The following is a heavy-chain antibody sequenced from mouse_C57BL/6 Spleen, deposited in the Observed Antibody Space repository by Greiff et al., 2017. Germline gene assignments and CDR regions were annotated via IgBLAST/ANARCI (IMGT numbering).Heavy chain of an antibody. Sequence: VQLQQSGAELVKPGASVKLSCKASGYTFTSYWMHWVKQRPGQGLEWIGMIHPNSGSTNYNEKFKSKATLTVDKSSSTAYMQLSSLTSEDSAVYYCASSSDRCYGYEGYWGQGTTLTVSS. V-gene: IGHV1-64*01. D-gene: IGHD2-2*01. CDR2: IHPNSGST. CDR3: ASSSDRCYGYEGY. J-gene: IGHJ2*01. CDR1: GYTFTSYW.